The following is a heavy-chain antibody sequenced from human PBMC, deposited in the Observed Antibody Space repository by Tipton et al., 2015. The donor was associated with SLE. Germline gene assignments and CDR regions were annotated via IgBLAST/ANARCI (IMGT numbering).Heavy chain of an antibody. D-gene: IGHD3-10*01. V-gene: IGHV3-23*01. J-gene: IGHJ4*02. Sequence: GSLRLSCAASGFTFSSYAMSWVRQAPGKGLEWVSAISGSGGSTYYADSVKGRFTISRDNSKNTLYLQMNSLRAEDTAVYYCAKDLLLWFGETVDYWGQGTLVTASS. CDR1: GFTFSSYA. CDR2: ISGSGGST. CDR3: AKDLLLWFGETVDY.